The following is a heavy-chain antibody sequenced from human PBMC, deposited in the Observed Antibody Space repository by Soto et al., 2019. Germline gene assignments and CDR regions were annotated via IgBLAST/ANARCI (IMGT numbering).Heavy chain of an antibody. J-gene: IGHJ6*03. Sequence: PSETLSLTCTVSGGSISSGGYYWSWIRQHPGKGLEWIGYIYYSGSTYYNPSLKSRVTISVDTSKNQFSLKLSSVTAADTAVYYCARGGRDYSNLRYYYYYMDVWGKGTTVTV. V-gene: IGHV4-31*03. D-gene: IGHD4-4*01. CDR1: GGSISSGGYY. CDR3: ARGGRDYSNLRYYYYYMDV. CDR2: IYYSGST.